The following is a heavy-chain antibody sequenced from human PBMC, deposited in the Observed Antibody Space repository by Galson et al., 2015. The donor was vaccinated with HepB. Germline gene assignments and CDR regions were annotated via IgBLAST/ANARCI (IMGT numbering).Heavy chain of an antibody. D-gene: IGHD3-10*01. Sequence: ETLSLTCTVSGGSISSSSYYWGWIRQPPGKGLEWIGSIYYSGSTYYNPSLKSRVTISVDTSKNQFSLKLSSVTAADTAVYYCARHNRYYYGSGSYYNYYYSGMDVWGQGTTVTVSS. CDR3: ARHNRYYYGSGSYYNYYYSGMDV. CDR1: GGSISSSSYY. J-gene: IGHJ6*02. CDR2: IYYSGST. V-gene: IGHV4-39*01.